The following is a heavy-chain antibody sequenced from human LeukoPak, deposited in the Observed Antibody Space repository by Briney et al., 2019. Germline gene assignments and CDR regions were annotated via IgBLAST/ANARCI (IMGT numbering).Heavy chain of an antibody. D-gene: IGHD4-17*01. CDR3: ARDFAGDRDY. Sequence: GGSLRLSCAASGFIFRNYWMHWVRQAPGKGLVWVARINPNGITATYTDSVKGRFTISRDNAKNTLYLQMNSLRVEDTAVYYCARDFAGDRDYWGQGTLVTVSS. J-gene: IGHJ4*02. CDR2: INPNGITA. CDR1: GFIFRNYW. V-gene: IGHV3-74*01.